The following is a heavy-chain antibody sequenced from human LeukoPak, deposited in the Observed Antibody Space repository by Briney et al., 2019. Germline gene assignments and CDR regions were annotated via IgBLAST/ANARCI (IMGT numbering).Heavy chain of an antibody. CDR2: IYYSGST. CDR3: ARGIIPFRKPFDY. Sequence: SETLSLTCTVSGGSISSYYWSWIRQPPGKGLEWIGYIYYSGSTNYNPSLKSRVTISVDTSKNQFSLKLSSVTAADTAVYNCARGIIPFRKPFDYWGQGTLVTVSS. V-gene: IGHV4-59*01. D-gene: IGHD2-15*01. J-gene: IGHJ4*02. CDR1: GGSISSYY.